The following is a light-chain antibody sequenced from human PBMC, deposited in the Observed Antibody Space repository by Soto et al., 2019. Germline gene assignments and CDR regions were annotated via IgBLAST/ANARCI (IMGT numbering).Light chain of an antibody. CDR3: QQSSEATWT. V-gene: IGKV1-39*01. Sequence: DIKMTQSPSSLSASVGDRVTITCWASQSISSYLNWYQQKPGKAPKLLIYAASSLQSGVPSRFSGSGSGTDFNLTISSLQTEDFATYYCQQSSEATWTFGQGTKLDIK. CDR2: AAS. J-gene: IGKJ1*01. CDR1: QSISSY.